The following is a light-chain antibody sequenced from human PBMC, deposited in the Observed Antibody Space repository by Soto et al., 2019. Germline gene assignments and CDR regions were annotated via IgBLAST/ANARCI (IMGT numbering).Light chain of an antibody. J-gene: IGKJ1*01. Sequence: IMLTQSPGTLSVSPGERATLSCRASQSVSSGYLAWYQQKRGQTPMLLIFGASNRATGIPDRFTGSGCGTYFPLTGNRLAAEDFAVYYCHQYDTSPWTFGPGTKVEIK. CDR2: GAS. CDR1: QSVSSGY. V-gene: IGKV3-20*01. CDR3: HQYDTSPWT.